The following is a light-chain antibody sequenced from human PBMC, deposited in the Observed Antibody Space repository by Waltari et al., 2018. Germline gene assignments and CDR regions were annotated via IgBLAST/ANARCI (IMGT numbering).Light chain of an antibody. V-gene: IGKV4-1*01. CDR1: QSVLYNSNNKNY. Sequence: DIVMTQSPDSLAVSLGARATIHCQSSQSVLYNSNNKNYFAWSQQRPGQPPKLLIYWASTRESGVPDRFSGSGSGTDFTLTITSLQAEDVAVYYCQQYLSRPDTFGQGTKLEIK. J-gene: IGKJ2*01. CDR3: QQYLSRPDT. CDR2: WAS.